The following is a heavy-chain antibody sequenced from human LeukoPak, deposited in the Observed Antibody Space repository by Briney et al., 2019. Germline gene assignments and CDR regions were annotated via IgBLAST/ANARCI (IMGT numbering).Heavy chain of an antibody. D-gene: IGHD6-19*01. J-gene: IGHJ4*02. CDR2: ISSSSSYI. CDR1: GFTFSSYS. Sequence: PGVSLRLSCAASGFTFSSYSMNWVRQAPGKGLEWVSSISSSSSYIYYADSVKGRFTISRDNSKNTLYLQMNSLRAEDTAVYYCARAAYYSSGWTFFDYWGQGTLVTVSS. V-gene: IGHV3-21*01. CDR3: ARAAYYSSGWTFFDY.